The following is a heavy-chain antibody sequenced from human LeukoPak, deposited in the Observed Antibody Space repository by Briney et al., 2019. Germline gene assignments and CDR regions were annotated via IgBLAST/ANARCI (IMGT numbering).Heavy chain of an antibody. J-gene: IGHJ4*02. CDR2: IYSGGST. Sequence: GGSLRLSCTASGFTVNRKFMTWVRQAPGKGLEWVSVIYSGGSTYYADSVKGRFTISRDNSKNTLCLQMNSLRAEDTAVYYCAREENTDGGFDYWGQGTLVTVSS. CDR1: GFTVNRKF. V-gene: IGHV3-66*01. D-gene: IGHD4-17*01. CDR3: AREENTDGGFDY.